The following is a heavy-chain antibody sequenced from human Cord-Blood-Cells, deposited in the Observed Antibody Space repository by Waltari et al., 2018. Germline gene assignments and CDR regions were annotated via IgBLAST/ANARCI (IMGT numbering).Heavy chain of an antibody. CDR2: INHSGST. V-gene: IGHV4-34*01. D-gene: IGHD3-22*01. CDR1: GGSFSGYY. Sequence: QVQLQQWGAGLLKPSETLSLTCAVYGGSFSGYYWSWIRQPPGKGLEGIGEINHSGSTNNNPSRKSRVTIAVDTSKNQFSLKLSSVTAADTAVYYCARVRVVGSGYYYYYYGMDVWGQGTTVTVSS. J-gene: IGHJ6*02. CDR3: ARVRVVGSGYYYYYYGMDV.